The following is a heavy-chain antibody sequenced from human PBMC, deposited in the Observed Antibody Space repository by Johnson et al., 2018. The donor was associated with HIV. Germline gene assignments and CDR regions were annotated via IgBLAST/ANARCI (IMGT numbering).Heavy chain of an antibody. CDR3: ARVSLAYSYGYDALDI. CDR1: GFTFSSYG. V-gene: IGHV3-33*08. J-gene: IGHJ3*02. D-gene: IGHD5-18*01. Sequence: QEQLVESGGGVVQPGRSLRLSCAASGFTFSSYGMHWVRQAPGKGLEWVAVIWFDGITKYYSDSVKGRFTISRDSSKNTLFLQLNSLRPEDTAVYYCARVSLAYSYGYDALDIWGQGTMVTVSS. CDR2: IWFDGITK.